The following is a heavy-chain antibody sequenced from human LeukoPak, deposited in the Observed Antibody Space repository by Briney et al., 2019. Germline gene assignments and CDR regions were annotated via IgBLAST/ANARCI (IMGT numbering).Heavy chain of an antibody. J-gene: IGHJ4*02. CDR3: ARGRRLGYCSSTSCYTNFDY. CDR1: GGSLSSSSYY. Sequence: SETLSLTCTVSGGSLSSSSYYRGWIRQPPGTGLEWIGSIYYSGSTYYNPSLKSRVTISVGTSKNQFSLKLSSVTAADTAVYYCARGRRLGYCSSTSCYTNFDYWGQGTLVTVSS. V-gene: IGHV4-39*07. CDR2: IYYSGST. D-gene: IGHD2-2*01.